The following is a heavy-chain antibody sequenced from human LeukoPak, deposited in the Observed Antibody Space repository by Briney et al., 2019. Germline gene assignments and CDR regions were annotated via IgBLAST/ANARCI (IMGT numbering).Heavy chain of an antibody. CDR2: ISSSSSYI. CDR1: GFTFSIYS. J-gene: IGHJ4*02. D-gene: IGHD6-13*01. V-gene: IGHV3-21*01. Sequence: GGSLRLSCAASGFTFSIYSMNWVRQAPGKGLEWVSSISSSSSYIYYADSVKGRFTISRDNAKNSPYLQMNSLRAEDTAVYYCAIPYSSSWYPDYWGQGTLVTVSS. CDR3: AIPYSSSWYPDY.